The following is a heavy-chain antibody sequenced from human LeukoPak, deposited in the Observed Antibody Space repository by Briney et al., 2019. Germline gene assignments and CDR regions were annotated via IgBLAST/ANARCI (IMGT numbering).Heavy chain of an antibody. Sequence: PSETLSLTCAVYGGSFSGYYWSWIRQPPGKGLEWIGEINHSGSTNYNPSLKSRVTISVGTSKNQFSLKLSSVTAADTAVYYCARHRFSSRLSSSWYNWFDPWGQGTLVTVSS. J-gene: IGHJ5*02. V-gene: IGHV4-34*01. CDR1: GGSFSGYY. CDR2: INHSGST. CDR3: ARHRFSSRLSSSWYNWFDP. D-gene: IGHD6-13*01.